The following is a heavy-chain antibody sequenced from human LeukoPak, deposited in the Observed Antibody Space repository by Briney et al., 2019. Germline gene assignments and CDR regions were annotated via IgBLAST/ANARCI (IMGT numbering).Heavy chain of an antibody. V-gene: IGHV4-34*01. D-gene: IGHD5-24*01. CDR2: INHSGST. CDR1: GGSFSGYY. CDR3: ARLERDYFYYGMDV. Sequence: SETLSLTCAVYGGSFSGYYWSWIRQPPGKGLEWIGEINHSGSTNYNPSLKSRVTISVDTSKNQFSLKLSSVTAADTAVYYCARLERDYFYYGMDVWGQGTTVTVSS. J-gene: IGHJ6*02.